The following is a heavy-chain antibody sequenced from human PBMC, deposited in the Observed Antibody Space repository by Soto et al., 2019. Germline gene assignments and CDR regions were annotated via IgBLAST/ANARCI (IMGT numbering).Heavy chain of an antibody. CDR3: ARDRHSISYYFHY. CDR1: GGTFSSYT. D-gene: IGHD4-4*01. J-gene: IGHJ4*02. V-gene: IGHV1-46*03. CDR2: INPSGGIT. Sequence: ASVKVSCKASGGTFSSYTISWVRQAPGQGLEWMGIINPSGGITSYAQKFQGRVTMTRDTSTSTAYMELSSLRSEDTAVYYCARDRHSISYYFHYWGQGTLVTVSS.